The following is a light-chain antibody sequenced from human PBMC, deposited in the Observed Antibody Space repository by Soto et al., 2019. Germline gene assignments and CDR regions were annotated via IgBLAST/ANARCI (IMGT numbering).Light chain of an antibody. CDR1: QSISDY. CDR2: GAS. J-gene: IGKJ4*01. CDR3: QQGYITPLT. V-gene: IGKV1-39*01. Sequence: DIQMTQSPSSLSASVGDRVTITCRASQSISDYLNWYQQKPGKAPSLLIYGASSLQSGVPSRFSGSGSGTDFTLTISSLQPEDFATYYCQQGYITPLTFGGGTKVEIK.